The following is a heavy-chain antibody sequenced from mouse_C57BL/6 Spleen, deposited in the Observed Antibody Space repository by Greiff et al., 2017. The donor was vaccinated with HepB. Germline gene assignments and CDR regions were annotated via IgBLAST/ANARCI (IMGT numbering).Heavy chain of an antibody. Sequence: VQLQQPGAELVMPGASVKLSCKASGYTFTSYWMNWVKQRPGQGLEWIGEIDPSDSYTNYNQKFKGKSTLTVDKSSSTAYMQLSSLTSEDSAVYYCARSGNYPYYYAMDYWGQGTSVTVSS. V-gene: IGHV1-69*01. D-gene: IGHD2-1*01. J-gene: IGHJ4*01. CDR3: ARSGNYPYYYAMDY. CDR1: GYTFTSYW. CDR2: IDPSDSYT.